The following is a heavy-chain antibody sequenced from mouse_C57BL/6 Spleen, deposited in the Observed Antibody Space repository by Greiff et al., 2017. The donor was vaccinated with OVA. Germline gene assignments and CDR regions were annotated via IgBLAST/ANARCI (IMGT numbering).Heavy chain of an antibody. J-gene: IGHJ3*01. V-gene: IGHV1-52*01. D-gene: IGHD2-4*01. CDR2: IDPSDSET. CDR1: GYTFTSYW. Sequence: VQLQQPGAELVRPGSSVKLSCKASGYTFTSYWMHWVKQRPIQGLEWIGNIDPSDSETHYNQKFKDKATLTVDKSSSTAYMQRSSLTSEDSAVYYCSLNYDKGFAYWGQGTLVTVSA. CDR3: SLNYDKGFAY.